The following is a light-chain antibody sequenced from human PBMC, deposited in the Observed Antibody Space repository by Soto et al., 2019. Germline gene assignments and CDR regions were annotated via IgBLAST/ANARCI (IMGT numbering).Light chain of an antibody. J-gene: IGKJ1*01. CDR3: QQYGSSPGWT. V-gene: IGKV3-20*01. CDR2: GAS. CDR1: QSVSSSY. Sequence: EIVLTQSPGTLSLSPEERATLSCRASQSVSSSYLAWYQQKPGQAPRLLIYGASSRATGIPDRFSGSGSGTDFTLTISRLEPEDFAGYYCQQYGSSPGWTFGQGTKVEIK.